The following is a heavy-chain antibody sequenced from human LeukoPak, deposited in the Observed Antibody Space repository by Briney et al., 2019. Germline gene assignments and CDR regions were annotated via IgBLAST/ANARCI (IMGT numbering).Heavy chain of an antibody. CDR1: GGSISSYY. Sequence: SETLSLTCTVSGGSISSYYWSWIRQPPGKGLEYIGYIYYSGSTSYNPSLESRVTISVDTSKNQFSLKLSSVTTADTAVYYCARGYNWFDPWGQGTLVTVSS. J-gene: IGHJ5*02. V-gene: IGHV4-59*01. CDR3: ARGYNWFDP. CDR2: IYYSGST.